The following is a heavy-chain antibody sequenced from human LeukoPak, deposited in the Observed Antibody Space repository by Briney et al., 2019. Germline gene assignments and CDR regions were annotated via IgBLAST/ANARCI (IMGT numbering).Heavy chain of an antibody. CDR3: AVHCSSTSCYRKIDAFDI. D-gene: IGHD2-2*01. V-gene: IGHV1-69*01. Sequence: SVKVSCKASGGTFISYAISWVRQAPGQGLEWMGGIIPIFGTANHAQEFQGRVTITADESTSTAYMELSSLRSEDTAVYYCAVHCSSTSCYRKIDAFDIWGQGTMVTVSS. CDR1: GGTFISYA. J-gene: IGHJ3*02. CDR2: IIPIFGTA.